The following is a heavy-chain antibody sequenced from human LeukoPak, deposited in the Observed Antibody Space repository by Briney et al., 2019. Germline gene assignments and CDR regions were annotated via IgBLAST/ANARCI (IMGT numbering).Heavy chain of an antibody. CDR1: GYTFTGYY. V-gene: IGHV1-2*02. Sequence: ASVKVSCKASGYTFTGYYMHWVRQAPGQGLEWMGWINPNSGGTNYAQKFQGRVTMTRDTSISTAYMELSRLRSDDTAVYYCARGPRLRFLEWPPSGFRIGHTPYFDYWGQGTLVTVSS. CDR2: INPNSGGT. D-gene: IGHD3-3*01. J-gene: IGHJ4*02. CDR3: ARGPRLRFLEWPPSGFRIGHTPYFDY.